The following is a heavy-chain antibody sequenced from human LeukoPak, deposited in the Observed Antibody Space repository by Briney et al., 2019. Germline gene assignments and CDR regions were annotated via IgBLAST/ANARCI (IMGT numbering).Heavy chain of an antibody. CDR3: ARDRSVGDDAFDI. CDR1: GGSISSSSYY. V-gene: IGHV4-39*07. D-gene: IGHD3-16*01. CDR2: IYYSGST. J-gene: IGHJ3*02. Sequence: SETLSLTCTVSGGSISSSSYYWGWIRQPPGKGLEWIGSIYYSGSTYYNPSLKSRVTISVDTSKNQFSLQLNSVTPEDTAVYYCARDRSVGDDAFDIWGQGTMVTVSS.